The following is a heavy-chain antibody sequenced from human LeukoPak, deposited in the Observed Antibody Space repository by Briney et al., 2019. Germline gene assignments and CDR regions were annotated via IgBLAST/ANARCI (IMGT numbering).Heavy chain of an antibody. CDR1: GGSISSYY. CDR2: IHTSGRI. Sequence: TSETLSLTCTVSGGSISSYYWNWIRQPAGKGLEWIGRIHTSGRINYNPSLKSRITISVDKSKNQFSLELSSVTAADTAVYCCAGFDSSRAGITASFDYWGQGTLVTVSS. V-gene: IGHV4-4*07. CDR3: AGFDSSRAGITASFDY. D-gene: IGHD1-14*01. J-gene: IGHJ4*02.